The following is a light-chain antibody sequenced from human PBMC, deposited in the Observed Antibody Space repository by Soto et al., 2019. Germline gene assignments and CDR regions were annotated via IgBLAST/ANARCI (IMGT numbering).Light chain of an antibody. CDR1: SSNIGSNY. J-gene: IGLJ3*02. Sequence: QAVVTQPPSASGTPGQRVTISCSGSSSNIGSNYVYWYQQLPGTAPKLLIYGNNQRPSGVPDRFSGSKSGTSASLAISGLRSEDEADYYCAAWDDSLSAYWVFGGGTKLTVL. CDR2: GNN. CDR3: AAWDDSLSAYWV. V-gene: IGLV1-47*01.